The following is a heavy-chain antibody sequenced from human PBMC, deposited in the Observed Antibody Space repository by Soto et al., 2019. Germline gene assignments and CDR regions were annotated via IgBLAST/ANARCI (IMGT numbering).Heavy chain of an antibody. Sequence: QVQLVESGGGVVQPGRSLRLSCAASGFTFSSYGMHWVRQAPGKGLEWVAVISYDGSNKYYADSVKGRFTISRDNSKNTLYLQMNSLRAEDTAVYYCAKGSTYCGGDCLPFDYWGQGTLVTVSS. CDR2: ISYDGSNK. CDR3: AKGSTYCGGDCLPFDY. J-gene: IGHJ4*02. V-gene: IGHV3-30*18. D-gene: IGHD2-21*02. CDR1: GFTFSSYG.